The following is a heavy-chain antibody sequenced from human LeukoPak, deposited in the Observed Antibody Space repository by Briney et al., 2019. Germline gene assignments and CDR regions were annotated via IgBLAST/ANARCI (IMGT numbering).Heavy chain of an antibody. CDR2: IYYSGST. CDR1: GGSISSGGYY. Sequence: PSETLSLTCTVSGGSISSGGYYWSWIRQHPGKGLEWIGYIYYSGSTYYNPSLKSRVTISVDTSKNQFSLKLSSVTAADTAVYYCARVEDPDYYDTSGFAAPPSYYFDYWGQGTLVTVSS. CDR3: ARVEDPDYYDTSGFAAPPSYYFDY. D-gene: IGHD3-22*01. V-gene: IGHV4-31*03. J-gene: IGHJ4*02.